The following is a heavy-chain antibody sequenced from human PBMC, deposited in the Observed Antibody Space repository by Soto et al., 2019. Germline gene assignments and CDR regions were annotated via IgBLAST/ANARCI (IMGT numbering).Heavy chain of an antibody. J-gene: IGHJ6*02. CDR3: ARTRSAWSDFHYYSLDV. Sequence: GGSLRLSCAASGFTFNSYGMHWVRQSPGNGLEWVAFISYDSTKTYYADSVKGRFTISRDNSNSALYVQMNSLTGEDTAVYYCARTRSAWSDFHYYSLDVWGRGTTVTVSS. CDR1: GFTFNSYG. CDR2: ISYDSTKT. D-gene: IGHD1-26*01. V-gene: IGHV3-30*03.